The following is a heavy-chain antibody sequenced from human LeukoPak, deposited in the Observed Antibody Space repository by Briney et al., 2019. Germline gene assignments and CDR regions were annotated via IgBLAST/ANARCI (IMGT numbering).Heavy chain of an antibody. CDR2: ISHSQTT. V-gene: IGHV4-39*01. CDR1: GGSISSSSYY. Sequence: SETLSLTCSVSGGSISSSSYYWGWIRQPPGKGLEWVGGISHSQTTYYNPSLKSRVTISVDMDMNQFSLRLSSVTGADTAVYYCGSSSQHNYYYYSLDVWGKGTTVTVSS. CDR3: GSSSQHNYYYYSLDV. D-gene: IGHD6-13*01. J-gene: IGHJ6*04.